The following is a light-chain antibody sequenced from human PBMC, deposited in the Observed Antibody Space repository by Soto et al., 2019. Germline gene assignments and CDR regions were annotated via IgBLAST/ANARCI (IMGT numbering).Light chain of an antibody. CDR2: GAS. Sequence: EIVLTQSPGTLSLSPGERATLSCRASQSVSSSYLAWYQQKPGQAPRLLIYGASGRATGIPDRFSGSGSGTDFTLTISSLEPEDFAVYYCQQYCSSIFTFGPGTKVDIK. CDR3: QQYCSSIFT. CDR1: QSVSSSY. J-gene: IGKJ3*01. V-gene: IGKV3-20*01.